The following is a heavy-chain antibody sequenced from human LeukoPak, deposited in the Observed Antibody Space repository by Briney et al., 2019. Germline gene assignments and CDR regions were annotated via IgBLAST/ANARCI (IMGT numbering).Heavy chain of an antibody. D-gene: IGHD3-22*01. V-gene: IGHV3-33*08. J-gene: IGHJ5*02. CDR3: ARHQPDDYSGYH. Sequence: GGSLRLSCAASGFTFSSYGMHWVRQAPGKGLEWVAFIRYDGTNKYYAESVKGRFTISRDNSKNALYVQMTSLRAEDTAVYYCARHQPDDYSGYHWGQGTLVTVSS. CDR2: IRYDGTNK. CDR1: GFTFSSYG.